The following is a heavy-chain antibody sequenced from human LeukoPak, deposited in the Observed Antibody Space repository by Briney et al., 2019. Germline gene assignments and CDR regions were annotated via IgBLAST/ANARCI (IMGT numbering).Heavy chain of an antibody. V-gene: IGHV3-64*02. CDR1: GFTFSNYA. Sequence: GGSLRLSCAASGFTFSNYAMHWVRQAPGEGLEYVSAISSNGGSAYYADSVKGRFTISRDNSKNTLFLQVGSLRVEDMAVYYCASNRPTLRVNDYWGQGALVTVSS. CDR3: ASNRPTLRVNDY. J-gene: IGHJ4*02. CDR2: ISSNGGSA. D-gene: IGHD5/OR15-5a*01.